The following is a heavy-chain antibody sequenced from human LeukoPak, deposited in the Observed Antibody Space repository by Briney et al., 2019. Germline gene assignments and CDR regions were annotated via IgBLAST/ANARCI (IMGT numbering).Heavy chain of an antibody. CDR1: GGSVSIDY. D-gene: IGHD6-13*01. Sequence: SETLSLTCTVSGGSVSIDYWSWVRQPPGMGLEWLGYIYYSESTNYNPSLKSRVTISVDTSKNQFSLKLTSVTAADSAVYYCARWAPAGIIGAFDIWGQGTMVTVSS. J-gene: IGHJ3*02. V-gene: IGHV4-59*02. CDR3: ARWAPAGIIGAFDI. CDR2: IYYSEST.